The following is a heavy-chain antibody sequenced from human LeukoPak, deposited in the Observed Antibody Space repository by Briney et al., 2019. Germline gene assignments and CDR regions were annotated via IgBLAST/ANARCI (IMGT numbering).Heavy chain of an antibody. Sequence: PSETLSLTCTVSGGSISSGSYYWSWIRQPPGKGLEWIGSMSSSGSTFYNPSLKSRVTISLNTSKNQFSLKLSSVTAADTAVYYCARHSAGLEWLLWDYWGQGTLVTVSS. J-gene: IGHJ4*02. CDR1: GGSISSGSYY. D-gene: IGHD3-3*01. CDR3: ARHSAGLEWLLWDY. V-gene: IGHV4-39*01. CDR2: MSSSGST.